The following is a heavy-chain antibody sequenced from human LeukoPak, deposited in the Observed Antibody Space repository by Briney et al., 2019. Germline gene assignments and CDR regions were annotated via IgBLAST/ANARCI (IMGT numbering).Heavy chain of an antibody. CDR1: GFTFSSYA. Sequence: GRSLRLSCAASGFTFSSYAMHWVRQAPGKGLEWVAVISYDGSNKYYADSVKGRFTISRDNAKNSLYLQMNSLRAEDTAVYYCARRYCSGGSCYKDYWGQGTLVTVSS. CDR3: ARRYCSGGSCYKDY. D-gene: IGHD2-15*01. V-gene: IGHV3-30-3*01. CDR2: ISYDGSNK. J-gene: IGHJ4*02.